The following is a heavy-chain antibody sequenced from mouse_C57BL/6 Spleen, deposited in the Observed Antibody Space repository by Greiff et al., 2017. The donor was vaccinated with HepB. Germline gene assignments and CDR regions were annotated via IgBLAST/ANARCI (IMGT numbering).Heavy chain of an antibody. V-gene: IGHV1-50*01. CDR2: IDPSDSYT. Sequence: QVQLQQPGAELVKPGASVKLSCKASGYTFTSYWMQWVKQRPGQGLEWIGEIDPSDSYTNYNQKFKGKATLTVDTSSSTAYMQLSSLTSEDSAVYYCARPDYGWAWFAYWGQGTLVTVSA. CDR3: ARPDYGWAWFAY. D-gene: IGHD1-2*01. J-gene: IGHJ3*01. CDR1: GYTFTSYW.